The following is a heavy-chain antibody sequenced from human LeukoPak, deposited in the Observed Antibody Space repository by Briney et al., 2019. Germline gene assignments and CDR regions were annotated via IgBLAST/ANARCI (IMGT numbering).Heavy chain of an antibody. CDR1: GFTFSSHN. Sequence: GGSLRLSCTASGFTFSSHNMNWVRQAPGKGLEWVSSISSSSSYIYYADSVKGRFTISRDNAKNSLYLQMNSLRAEDTAVYYCARGLYYDILTGQDYYFDYWGQGTLVTVSS. J-gene: IGHJ4*02. CDR2: ISSSSSYI. D-gene: IGHD3-9*01. V-gene: IGHV3-21*01. CDR3: ARGLYYDILTGQDYYFDY.